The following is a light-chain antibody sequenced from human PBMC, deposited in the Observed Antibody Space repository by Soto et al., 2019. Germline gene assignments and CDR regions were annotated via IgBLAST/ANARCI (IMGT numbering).Light chain of an antibody. J-gene: IGKJ5*01. V-gene: IGKV3-15*01. CDR3: QPYKNWPPIT. CDR1: QSVTSD. CDR2: SAS. Sequence: EIVLTQSPGTLSLSPGERATLSCRASQSVTSDLAWYQQKPGQAPRLLIHSASTQATGIPARFSGSGSGTEFTLTISSLQSEDFAVYYCQPYKNWPPITFGQGTRLEIK.